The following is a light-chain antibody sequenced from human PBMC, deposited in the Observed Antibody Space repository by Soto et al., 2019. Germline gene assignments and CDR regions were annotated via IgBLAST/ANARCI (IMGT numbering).Light chain of an antibody. Sequence: QSALTQPASVSGSPGQSITISCTGTSSDVGSYNFVSWYQQQPGRAPKLMIYEVNKRPSGVSNRFSGSKSGNTSSLTISGLQAEDEADYYCCSHAGSSTYVFGTGTKVTVL. V-gene: IGLV2-23*02. CDR2: EVN. CDR3: CSHAGSSTYV. CDR1: SSDVGSYNF. J-gene: IGLJ1*01.